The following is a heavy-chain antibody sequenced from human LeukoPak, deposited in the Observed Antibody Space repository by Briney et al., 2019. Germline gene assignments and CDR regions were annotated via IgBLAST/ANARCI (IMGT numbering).Heavy chain of an antibody. D-gene: IGHD5-18*01. CDR2: ISSSSSTI. J-gene: IGHJ4*02. V-gene: IGHV3-48*01. CDR3: ARRTQYGYGISDY. Sequence: PGGSLRLSCAASGFTFSSYSMNWVRQAPGKGLEWVSYISSSSSTIYYADSVKGRFTISRDNAKNSLYLQMNSLRAEDTAVYYCARRTQYGYGISDYWGQGTLVTVSS. CDR1: GFTFSSYS.